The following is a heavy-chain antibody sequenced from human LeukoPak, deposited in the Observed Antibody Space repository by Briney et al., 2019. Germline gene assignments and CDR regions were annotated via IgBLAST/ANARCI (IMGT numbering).Heavy chain of an antibody. D-gene: IGHD3-9*01. Sequence: SETLSLTCAVYGGSFSGYYWSWIRQPPGKGLEWPGEINHSGSTNYNPSLKSRVTISVDTSKNQFSLKLSSVTAADTAAYFCSAQETTYDILTGFVDYYGMDVWGQGTTVIVSS. J-gene: IGHJ6*02. V-gene: IGHV4-34*01. CDR3: SAQETTYDILTGFVDYYGMDV. CDR2: INHSGST. CDR1: GGSFSGYY.